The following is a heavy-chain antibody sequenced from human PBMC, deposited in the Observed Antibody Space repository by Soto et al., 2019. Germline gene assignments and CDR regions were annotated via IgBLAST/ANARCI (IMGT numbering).Heavy chain of an antibody. V-gene: IGHV3-30-3*01. CDR2: ISYDGSNK. CDR1: GFTFSSYA. D-gene: IGHD1-26*01. Sequence: QVQLVESGGGVVQPGRSLRLSCAASGFTFSSYAMHWVRQAPGKGLEWVAVISYDGSNKYYADSVKGRFTISRDNSKNTLYLQMNSLRAEDTAVYYCARGVGATTSGFDYWGQGTLVTVSS. CDR3: ARGVGATTSGFDY. J-gene: IGHJ4*02.